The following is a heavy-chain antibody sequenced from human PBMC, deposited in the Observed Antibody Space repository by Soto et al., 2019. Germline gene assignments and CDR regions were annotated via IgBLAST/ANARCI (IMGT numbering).Heavy chain of an antibody. CDR3: ARATGTDPYYFDY. D-gene: IGHD1-1*01. Sequence: EVQLLESGGGLVQPGGSLRLSCAASGFTFSSYAMSWVRQAPGKGLEWVSAISGSGGSTYYADSVKGRFTISRDNSKNTLYLQINSLRAEDTAVYYCARATGTDPYYFDYWGQGTLVTVSS. V-gene: IGHV3-23*01. J-gene: IGHJ4*02. CDR1: GFTFSSYA. CDR2: ISGSGGST.